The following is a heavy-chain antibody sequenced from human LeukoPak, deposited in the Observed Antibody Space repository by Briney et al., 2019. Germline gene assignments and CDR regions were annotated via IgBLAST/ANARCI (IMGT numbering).Heavy chain of an antibody. D-gene: IGHD4-23*01. J-gene: IGHJ4*02. V-gene: IGHV1-69*05. Sequence: SVKVSCKASGGTFSSYAISWVRQAPGQGLEWMGGIIPIFGTANYAQKFQGRVTIATDESTSTAYMELSSLRSEDTAVYYCARNPDGYGGPYFDYWGQGTLVTVSS. CDR1: GGTFSSYA. CDR2: IIPIFGTA. CDR3: ARNPDGYGGPYFDY.